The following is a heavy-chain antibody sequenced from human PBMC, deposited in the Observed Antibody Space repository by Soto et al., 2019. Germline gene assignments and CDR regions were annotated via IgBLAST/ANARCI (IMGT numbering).Heavy chain of an antibody. CDR2: IGGGDT. Sequence: EVQLLESGGGLVQPGGSLRLSCKGSGFTFNIYAMSWVHQAPGKGLEWVSGIGGGDTHYADSVKGRFTISRDDSKNTGELPMSRIRGEDQAVYYRAEDAVAGNGEWDLFDPWGQGNLVPV. J-gene: IGHJ5*02. D-gene: IGHD6-19*01. CDR1: GFTFNIYA. V-gene: IGHV3-23*01. CDR3: AEDAVAGNGEWDLFDP.